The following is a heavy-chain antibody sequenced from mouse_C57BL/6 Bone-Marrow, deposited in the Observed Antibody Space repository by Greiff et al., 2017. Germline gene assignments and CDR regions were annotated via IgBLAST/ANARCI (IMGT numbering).Heavy chain of an antibody. CDR3: ARGPYDGHYSFDY. J-gene: IGHJ2*01. CDR1: GFTFSDYG. CDR2: ISSGSSTI. Sequence: EVKLVESGGGLVKPGGSLKLSCAASGFTFSDYGMHWVRQAPEKGLEWVAYISSGSSTIYYADTVKGRFTISRDNAKNPLFLQMPRSRSEDAAMYYYARGPYDGHYSFDYWGQGTTLTVSS. D-gene: IGHD2-3*01. V-gene: IGHV5-17*01.